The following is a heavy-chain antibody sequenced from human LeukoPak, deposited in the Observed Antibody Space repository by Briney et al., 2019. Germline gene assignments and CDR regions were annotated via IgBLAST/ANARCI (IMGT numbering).Heavy chain of an antibody. CDR2: IYTSGST. CDR1: GGSISTYY. J-gene: IGHJ3*02. Sequence: SETLSLTCTVSGGSISTYYWSWIRQPAGKGLEWVGRIYTSGSTNYNPSLKSRVTMSVDTSKNHFSLKLSSVTAADTAIYYCARVGKYYYDRTGAFDIWGQGTMVTVSS. CDR3: ARVGKYYYDRTGAFDI. V-gene: IGHV4-4*07. D-gene: IGHD3-22*01.